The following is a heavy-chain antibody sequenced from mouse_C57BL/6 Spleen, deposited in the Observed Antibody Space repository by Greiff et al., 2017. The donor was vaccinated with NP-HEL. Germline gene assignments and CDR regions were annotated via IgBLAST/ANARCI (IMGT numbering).Heavy chain of an antibody. Sequence: EVKLVESEGGLVQPGSSMKLSCTASGFTFSDYYMAWVRQVPEKGLEWVANINYDGSSTYYLDSLKSRFIISRDNAKNILYLQMSSLKSEDTATYYCARDGTTVVPYWYFDVWGTGTTVTVSS. D-gene: IGHD1-1*01. J-gene: IGHJ1*03. CDR1: GFTFSDYY. CDR2: INYDGSST. CDR3: ARDGTTVVPYWYFDV. V-gene: IGHV5-16*01.